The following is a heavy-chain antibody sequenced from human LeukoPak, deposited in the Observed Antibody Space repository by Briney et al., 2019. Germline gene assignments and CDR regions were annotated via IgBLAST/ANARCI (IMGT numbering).Heavy chain of an antibody. Sequence: GGSLRLSCAASGFTFSGSAMHWVRQAPGKGLEWVANIKQDGSEKYYVDSVKGRFTISRDNAKNSLYLQMNSLRAEDTAVYYCARGGLRKYYYYMDVWGKGTTVTVSS. CDR1: GFTFSGSA. D-gene: IGHD4-17*01. CDR2: IKQDGSEK. J-gene: IGHJ6*03. V-gene: IGHV3-7*04. CDR3: ARGGLRKYYYYMDV.